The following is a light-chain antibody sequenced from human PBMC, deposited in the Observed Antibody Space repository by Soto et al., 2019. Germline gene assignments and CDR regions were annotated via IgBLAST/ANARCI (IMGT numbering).Light chain of an antibody. V-gene: IGKV1D-16*01. CDR1: QGISSW. Sequence: DIQMTQSPSSLSASVGDRVTVTCRASQGISSWLAWYQQKPGKAPKLLIYAASTRATGIPVRFSGSGSGTEFTLTISSLQSEDFAVYYCQQYNNWPQTFGQGTKVDIK. CDR3: QQYNNWPQT. CDR2: AAS. J-gene: IGKJ1*01.